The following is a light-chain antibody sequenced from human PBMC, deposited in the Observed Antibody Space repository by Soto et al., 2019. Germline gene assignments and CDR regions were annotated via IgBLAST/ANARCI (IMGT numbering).Light chain of an antibody. CDR1: QSVSSN. CDR3: QQYNNWPRT. Sequence: EIVLTQSPATLSLSPGERVTLSCRASQSVSSNLAWYQQKPGQAPRLLIYGASTRATGIPARFSGSGSGTEFTLTISSLQSEDFAVYYCQQYNNWPRTFGQGTKVDI. CDR2: GAS. V-gene: IGKV3-15*01. J-gene: IGKJ1*01.